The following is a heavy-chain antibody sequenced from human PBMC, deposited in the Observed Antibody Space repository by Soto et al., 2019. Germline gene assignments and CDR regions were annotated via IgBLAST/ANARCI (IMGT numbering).Heavy chain of an antibody. CDR3: ARDRSYYDSSGSYSPPY. V-gene: IGHV3-23*01. Sequence: EVQLLESGGGLVQPGGSLRLSCAASGFTFSSYAMNWVRQAPGKGLEWVSAISGSAATTHFADSVKGRLTISRDNYKNTMYLQMNSRRAEDTAVYYCARDRSYYDSSGSYSPPYWGQGTLVTVSS. CDR1: GFTFSSYA. CDR2: ISGSAATT. J-gene: IGHJ4*02. D-gene: IGHD3-22*01.